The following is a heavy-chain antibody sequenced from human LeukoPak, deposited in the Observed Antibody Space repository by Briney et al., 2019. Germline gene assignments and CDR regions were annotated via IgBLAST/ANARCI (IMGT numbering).Heavy chain of an antibody. Sequence: PSETLSLTCTVSGGSISSYYWSWIRQPPGKGLEWIGYIYYSGSTYYNPPLKSRVTISVDTSKNQFSLKLSSVTAADTAVYYCARAGDMTTLALGWFDPWGQGTLVTVSS. CDR3: ARAGDMTTLALGWFDP. D-gene: IGHD4-23*01. J-gene: IGHJ5*02. V-gene: IGHV4-59*12. CDR1: GGSISSYY. CDR2: IYYSGST.